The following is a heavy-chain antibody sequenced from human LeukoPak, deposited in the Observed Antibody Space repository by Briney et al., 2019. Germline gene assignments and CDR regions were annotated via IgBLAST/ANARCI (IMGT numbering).Heavy chain of an antibody. J-gene: IGHJ3*02. D-gene: IGHD3-10*01. CDR3: ARARTYYYGSGTYPYGAFDI. CDR1: GYTFTSYG. Sequence: GASVKVSCKASGYTFTSYGIIWVRQAPGQGLEWMGWISAYNGNTDYAQNLQDRVTMTRDTSTSTAYMELRSLRSDDTAVYYCARARTYYYGSGTYPYGAFDIWGQGTMVSVAS. CDR2: ISAYNGNT. V-gene: IGHV1-18*01.